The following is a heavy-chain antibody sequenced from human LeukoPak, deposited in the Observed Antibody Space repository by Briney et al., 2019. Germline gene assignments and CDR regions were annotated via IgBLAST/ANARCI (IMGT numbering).Heavy chain of an antibody. CDR3: ARVLITMIVVATNTDAFDI. V-gene: IGHV1-2*02. D-gene: IGHD3-22*01. J-gene: IGHJ3*02. CDR1: GYSFTDKY. CDR2: INPNSGGT. Sequence: WASVKVSCKASGYSFTDKYMHWVRQAPGQGLEWMGWINPNSGGTNYAQKFQGRVTMTRDTSISTAYMELSRLRSDDTAVYYCARVLITMIVVATNTDAFDIWGQGTMVTVSS.